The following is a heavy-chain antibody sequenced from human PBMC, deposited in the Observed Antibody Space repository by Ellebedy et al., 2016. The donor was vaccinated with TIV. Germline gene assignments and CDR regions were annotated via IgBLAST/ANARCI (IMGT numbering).Heavy chain of an antibody. Sequence: PGGSLRLSCAASGFIFNRYGIQWVRQAPGKGLEWIGVIASDGGVTVYADFVRGRFTLSRDNSRNTVYLQMNSLSPDDTAVYYCTREARWGNWYFDLWGRGTLVAVST. J-gene: IGHJ2*01. CDR3: TREARWGNWYFDL. CDR1: GFIFNRYG. D-gene: IGHD4-23*01. CDR2: IASDGGVT. V-gene: IGHV3-30*03.